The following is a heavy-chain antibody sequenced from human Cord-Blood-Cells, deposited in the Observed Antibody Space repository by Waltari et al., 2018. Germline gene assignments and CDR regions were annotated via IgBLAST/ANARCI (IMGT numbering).Heavy chain of an antibody. J-gene: IGHJ4*02. CDR2: INHSGST. CDR1: GGSFSGYY. CDR3: ARGSRLRPYFDY. V-gene: IGHV4-34*01. D-gene: IGHD5-12*01. Sequence: QVQLQQWGAGLLKPSETLSLTCAVYGGSFSGYYWSWIRQPPGKGLEWIGEINHSGSTNYNPSRKSRVTISVATSKNQFSLKLSSVTAADTAVYYCARGSRLRPYFDYWGQGTLVTVSS.